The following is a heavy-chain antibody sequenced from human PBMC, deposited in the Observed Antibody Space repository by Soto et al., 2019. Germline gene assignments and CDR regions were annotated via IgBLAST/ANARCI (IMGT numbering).Heavy chain of an antibody. J-gene: IGHJ6*03. D-gene: IGHD4-4*01. V-gene: IGHV3-33*01. CDR3: ARATVKARYYYYYMDV. Sequence: GGSLRLSCAASGFTFSSYGMHWVLQAPGKGLEWVAVIWYDGSNKYYADSVKGRFTISRDNSKNTLYLQMNSLRAEDTAVYYCARATVKARYYYYYMDVWGKGTTVTVSS. CDR1: GFTFSSYG. CDR2: IWYDGSNK.